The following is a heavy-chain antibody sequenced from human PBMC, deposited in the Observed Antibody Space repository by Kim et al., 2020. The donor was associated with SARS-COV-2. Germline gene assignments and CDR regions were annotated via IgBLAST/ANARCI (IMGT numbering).Heavy chain of an antibody. CDR2: ISYDGSNK. CDR1: GFTFSSYG. V-gene: IGHV3-30*03. CDR3: ARDVGGQWFGEKYKFDY. J-gene: IGHJ4*01. Sequence: GGSLRLSCAASGFTFSSYGMHWVRQAPGKGLEWVAVISYDGSNKYYADSVKGRFTISRDNSKNTLYLQMNSLRAEDTAVYYCARDVGGQWFGEKYKFDYWG. D-gene: IGHD3-10*01.